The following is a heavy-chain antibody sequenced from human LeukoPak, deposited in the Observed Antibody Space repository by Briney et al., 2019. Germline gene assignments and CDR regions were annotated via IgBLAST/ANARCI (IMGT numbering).Heavy chain of an antibody. J-gene: IGHJ4*02. Sequence: ASVTVSFKASGYTFTAYYMHWVRQAPGQGLEWMGWINPNSGGTNYAQKFQGRVTMTRDTSISAAYMELSRLTSDDTAVYYCARGYSSAPLGWGQGTLVTVSS. CDR1: GYTFTAYY. D-gene: IGHD6-25*01. CDR2: INPNSGGT. V-gene: IGHV1-2*02. CDR3: ARGYSSAPLG.